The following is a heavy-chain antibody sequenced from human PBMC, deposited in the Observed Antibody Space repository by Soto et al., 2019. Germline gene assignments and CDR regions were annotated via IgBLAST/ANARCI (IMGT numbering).Heavy chain of an antibody. Sequence: QVQLQESGPGLVKPSQTLSLTCTVSGGSISSGGYYWSWLRQHPGKGLEWIGYIYYSGSTYYNPSLKSQVTISVDTSKNQFSLKLSSVTASDTAVYYCAREVGPMTTVTHPDLWGQGTLVTVSS. CDR1: GGSISSGGYY. D-gene: IGHD4-17*01. J-gene: IGHJ4*02. V-gene: IGHV4-31*01. CDR3: AREVGPMTTVTHPDL. CDR2: IYYSGST.